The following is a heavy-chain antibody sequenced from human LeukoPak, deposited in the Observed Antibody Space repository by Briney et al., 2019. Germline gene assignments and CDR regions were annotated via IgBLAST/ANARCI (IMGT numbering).Heavy chain of an antibody. CDR3: ARDYYGSGSYYHEGYRYFDY. D-gene: IGHD3-10*01. CDR2: ISSSSSTI. Sequence: GGSLRLSCAASGFTFSSYSMNWVRQAPEKGLEWVSYISSSSSTIYYAVSVKGRFTISRDNAKNSLYLQMNSLRAEDTAVYYCARDYYGSGSYYHEGYRYFDYWGQGTLVTVSS. J-gene: IGHJ4*02. V-gene: IGHV3-48*04. CDR1: GFTFSSYS.